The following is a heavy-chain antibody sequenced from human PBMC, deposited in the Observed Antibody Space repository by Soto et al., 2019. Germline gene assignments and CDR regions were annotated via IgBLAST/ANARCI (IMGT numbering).Heavy chain of an antibody. V-gene: IGHV1-69*01. Sequence: QVQLVQSGAEVKKPGSSVKVSCKASGGTFSSYAISWVRQAPGQGLEWMGGIIPIFGTANYAQKFQGRVTITADESTSTAYMELSSLRSEDTAVYYCARSRSGYSNYYYYYGMDVWGQGTTVTVSS. CDR1: GGTFSSYA. J-gene: IGHJ6*02. CDR2: IIPIFGTA. CDR3: ARSRSGYSNYYYYYGMDV. D-gene: IGHD4-4*01.